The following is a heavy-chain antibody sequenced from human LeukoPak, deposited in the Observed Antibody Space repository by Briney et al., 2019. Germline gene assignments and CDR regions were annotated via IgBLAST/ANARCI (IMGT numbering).Heavy chain of an antibody. CDR3: AKENPGLI. V-gene: IGHV3-9*01. CDR1: GFTFDDYA. CDR2: ISWNSGSI. Sequence: PGGSLRLSCAASGFTFDDYAMHWVRQAPGKGLEWVSGISWNSGSIGYADSVKGRFTISRDNSKNTLYLQMNSLRAEDTAVYYCAKENPGLIWGQGTMVTVSS. J-gene: IGHJ3*02. D-gene: IGHD1-14*01.